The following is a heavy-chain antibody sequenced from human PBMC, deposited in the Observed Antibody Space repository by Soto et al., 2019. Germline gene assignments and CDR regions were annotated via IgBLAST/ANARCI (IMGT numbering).Heavy chain of an antibody. CDR1: GFSFSSCA. J-gene: IGHJ4*02. Sequence: QVQLVESGGGVVQPGRSLRLSCAASGFSFSSCAMHWVRRAPGKGLEWVAVISHDGSNKYYADSVKGRFTISRDNSINTLYLQMNSLRAEDTAVYYCARVSIAVAGIAYYFDYWGQGTLVTVSS. CDR3: ARVSIAVAGIAYYFDY. D-gene: IGHD6-19*01. V-gene: IGHV3-30-3*01. CDR2: ISHDGSNK.